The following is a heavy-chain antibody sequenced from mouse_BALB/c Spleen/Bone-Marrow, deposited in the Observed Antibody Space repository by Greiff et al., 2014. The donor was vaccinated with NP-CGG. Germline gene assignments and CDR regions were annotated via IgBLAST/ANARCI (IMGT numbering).Heavy chain of an antibody. CDR1: GYTFTSYY. CDR2: IYPGNVNT. J-gene: IGHJ2*01. V-gene: IGHV1S56*01. D-gene: IGHD1-1*01. CDR3: ARHGSSYYFDY. Sequence: VQLQQSGPELVKPGASVRISCKASGYTFTSYYIHWVKQRPGQGLEWIGWIYPGNVNTKYNEKFKGKATLTADKSSSTAYMQLSSLTSEDSAVYFCARHGSSYYFDYWGQGTTLTVSS.